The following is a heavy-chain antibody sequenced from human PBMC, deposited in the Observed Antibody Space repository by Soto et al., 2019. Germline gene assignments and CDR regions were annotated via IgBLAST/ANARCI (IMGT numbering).Heavy chain of an antibody. Sequence: QVQLQESGPGLVKPSQTLSLTCTVSGGSISSGGYYWSWIRQHPGKGLEWIGYIYYSGSTYYNPSLESRVTISVDTSKNQFSLKLSSVTAADTAVYYCARDLYGDNWYFDLWGRGTLVTVSS. J-gene: IGHJ2*01. CDR1: GGSISSGGYY. V-gene: IGHV4-31*03. CDR3: ARDLYGDNWYFDL. CDR2: IYYSGST. D-gene: IGHD4-17*01.